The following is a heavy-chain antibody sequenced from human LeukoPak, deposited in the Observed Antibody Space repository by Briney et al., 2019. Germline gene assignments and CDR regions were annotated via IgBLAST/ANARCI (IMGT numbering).Heavy chain of an antibody. CDR2: IYSRGGT. Sequence: PGGSLRLSCAASGFTFSSYTMSWVRQAPGKGLECVSVIYSRGGTYYADSVQGRFTISRDASKNTLFLQMNSLRAEDTAVYYCARKTDSSGSGDYWGQGTLVTVSS. V-gene: IGHV3-53*01. CDR3: ARKTDSSGSGDY. CDR1: GFTFSSYT. J-gene: IGHJ4*02. D-gene: IGHD3-22*01.